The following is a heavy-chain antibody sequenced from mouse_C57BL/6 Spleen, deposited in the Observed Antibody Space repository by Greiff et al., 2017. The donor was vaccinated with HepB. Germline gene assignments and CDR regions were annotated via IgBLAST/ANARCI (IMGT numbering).Heavy chain of an antibody. V-gene: IGHV1-50*01. CDR2: IDPSDSYT. D-gene: IGHD2-5*01. CDR3: ARYYSNYFDY. J-gene: IGHJ2*01. CDR1: GYTFTSYC. Sequence: VQLQQSGAELVKPGASVKLSCTASGYTFTSYCMQWVKQSPEQGLEWIGEIDPSDSYTNYNQKFKGKATLTVDTSSSTAYMQLNSLTSEDSAVYDCARYYSNYFDYWGQGTTLTVSS.